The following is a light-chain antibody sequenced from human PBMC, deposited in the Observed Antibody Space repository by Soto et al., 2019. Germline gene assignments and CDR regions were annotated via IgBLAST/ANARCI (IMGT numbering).Light chain of an antibody. J-gene: IGLJ1*01. CDR3: CSYTTSITYF. Sequence: QSALTQPPSASGSPGQTVAISCTGTSSDVGAYNYVSWYQQHPGKAPKLMIYDVIQRPSGVPARFSGSKSGNTASLTVSGLQPEVEADYYCCSYTTSITYFFGTGTKVTVL. CDR2: DVI. V-gene: IGLV2-8*01. CDR1: SSDVGAYNY.